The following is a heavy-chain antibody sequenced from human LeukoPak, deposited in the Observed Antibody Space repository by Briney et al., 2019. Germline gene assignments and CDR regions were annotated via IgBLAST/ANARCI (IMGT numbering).Heavy chain of an antibody. CDR1: GGSFSGYY. CDR3: ARLPMNYYDSSCYCLIDY. CDR2: INHSGST. J-gene: IGHJ4*02. Sequence: PSETLSLTCAVYGGSFSGYYWSWIRQPPGKGLEWIGEINHSGSTNYNPSLKSRVTISVDTSKNQFSLKLSSVTAADTAVYYCARLPMNYYDSSCYCLIDYWGQGTLVTVSS. D-gene: IGHD3-22*01. V-gene: IGHV4-34*01.